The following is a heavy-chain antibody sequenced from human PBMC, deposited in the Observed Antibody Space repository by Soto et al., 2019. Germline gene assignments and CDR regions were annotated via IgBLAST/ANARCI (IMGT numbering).Heavy chain of an antibody. Sequence: SETLSLTCTVSGGSISSGDYYWSWIRQPPGKGLEWIGYIYYSGSTYYNPSLKSRVTISVDTSKNQFSLKLSSVTAADTAVYYWARSSLNSNWFDPWGQGTLVTVSS. J-gene: IGHJ5*02. CDR2: IYYSGST. CDR1: GGSISSGDYY. D-gene: IGHD6-6*01. V-gene: IGHV4-30-4*01. CDR3: ARSSLNSNWFDP.